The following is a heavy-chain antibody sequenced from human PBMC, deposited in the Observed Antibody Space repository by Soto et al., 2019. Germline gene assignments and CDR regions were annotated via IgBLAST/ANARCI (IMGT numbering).Heavy chain of an antibody. Sequence: SVKVSCKASGGTFSSYAISWVRQAPGQGLEWMGGIIPIFGTANYAQKFQGRVTITADESTSTAYMELSSLRSEDAAVYYCARGGYYYGSGSLANIDAFDIWGQGTTVTVSS. CDR3: ARGGYYYGSGSLANIDAFDI. D-gene: IGHD3-10*01. CDR2: IIPIFGTA. J-gene: IGHJ3*02. V-gene: IGHV1-69*13. CDR1: GGTFSSYA.